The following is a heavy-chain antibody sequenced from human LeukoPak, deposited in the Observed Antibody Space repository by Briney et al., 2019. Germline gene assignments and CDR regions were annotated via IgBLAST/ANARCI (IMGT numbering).Heavy chain of an antibody. V-gene: IGHV4-39*07. Sequence: SETLPLTCTVSGGSISSSSYYWSWIRQPPGKGLEWIGEINHSGSTNYNPSLKSRVTISVDTSKNQFSLKLSSVTAADTAVYYCARIRGGSWNYYYYGMDVWGQGTTVTVSS. CDR2: INHSGST. J-gene: IGHJ6*02. CDR1: GGSISSSSYY. CDR3: ARIRGGSWNYYYYGMDV. D-gene: IGHD2-15*01.